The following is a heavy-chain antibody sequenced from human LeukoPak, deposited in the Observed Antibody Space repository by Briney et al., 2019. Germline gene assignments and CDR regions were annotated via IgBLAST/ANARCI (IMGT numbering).Heavy chain of an antibody. CDR3: ARRAPAEAAFDI. V-gene: IGHV4-59*08. CDR1: DGSISSSY. Sequence: PSETLSLTCTVSDGSISSSYWSWIRQPPGEGLEWIGYIYYSGSTKYNPSLKSRVTILVDTSKNQFSLKLSSVTAADTAVYYCARRAPAEAAFDIWGQGTMVTVSS. J-gene: IGHJ3*02. CDR2: IYYSGST.